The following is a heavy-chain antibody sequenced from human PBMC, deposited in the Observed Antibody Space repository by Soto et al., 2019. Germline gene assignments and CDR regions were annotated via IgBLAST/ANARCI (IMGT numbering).Heavy chain of an antibody. CDR1: GFTFSSYG. J-gene: IGHJ4*02. V-gene: IGHV3-30*18. CDR3: AKDMDTAMAKSFDY. D-gene: IGHD5-18*01. CDR2: ISYDGSNK. Sequence: PGGPRRLSCAASGFTFSSYGMHGVRQAPGKGLEWVAVISYDGSNKYYADSVKGRFTISRDNSKNTLYLQMNSLRAEDTAVYYCAKDMDTAMAKSFDYWGQGTLVTVSS.